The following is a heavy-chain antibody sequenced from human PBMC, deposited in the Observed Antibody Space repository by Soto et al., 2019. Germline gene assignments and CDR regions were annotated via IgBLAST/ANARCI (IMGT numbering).Heavy chain of an antibody. D-gene: IGHD3-3*01. CDR2: IYFTGTT. Sequence: PSETLSLTCTVSGGSFSTYSWTWIRQPPGKGLEWIGYIYFTGTTYYNPSLKSRVIISVDTSKNQFSLKLSSVTAADTAVYYCASGVYGDSWGQGTLVTVSS. V-gene: IGHV4-59*01. J-gene: IGHJ4*02. CDR3: ASGVYGDS. CDR1: GGSFSTYS.